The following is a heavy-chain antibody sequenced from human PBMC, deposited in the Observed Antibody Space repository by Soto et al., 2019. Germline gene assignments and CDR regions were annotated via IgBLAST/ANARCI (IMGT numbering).Heavy chain of an antibody. Sequence: QVQLVESGGGVVQPGRSLRLSCAASGFIFSSYALHWVRQAPGKGLEWVALISYDGSDKYYADSVKGRFTISRDNSKNTLYLQMSSLRADDTAVYYCARDLPAVAGYWGQGTLVIVSS. CDR3: ARDLPAVAGY. CDR2: ISYDGSDK. CDR1: GFIFSSYA. D-gene: IGHD6-19*01. V-gene: IGHV3-30-3*01. J-gene: IGHJ4*02.